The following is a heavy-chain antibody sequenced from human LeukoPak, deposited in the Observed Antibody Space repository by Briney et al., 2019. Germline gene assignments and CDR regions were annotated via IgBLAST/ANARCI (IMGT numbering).Heavy chain of an antibody. CDR3: ARDHHAHDVWPGPVVL. CDR2: IYYSGST. Sequence: PSETLSLTCTVSGGSISSGDYYWSWIRQPPGKGLEWIGSIYYSGSTYYNPSLKSRVTISVDTSKNQFSLKLSSVTAADTAVYYCARDHHAHDVWPGPVVLWGQGILVTVSS. J-gene: IGHJ5*02. V-gene: IGHV4-39*07. D-gene: IGHD3/OR15-3a*01. CDR1: GGSISSGDYY.